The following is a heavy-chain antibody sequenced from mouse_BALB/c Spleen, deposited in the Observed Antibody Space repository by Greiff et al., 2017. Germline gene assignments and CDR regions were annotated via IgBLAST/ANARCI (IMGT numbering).Heavy chain of an antibody. CDR1: GYSITSDYA. J-gene: IGHJ3*01. CDR2: ISYSGST. CDR3: AKRTGTWCAY. D-gene: IGHD4-1*01. V-gene: IGHV3-2*02. Sequence: DVQLQESGPGLVKPSQSLSLTCTVTGYSITSDYAWNWIRQFPGNKLEWMGYISYSGSTSYNPSLKSRISITRDTSKNQFFLQLNSVTTEDTATYYCAKRTGTWCAYWGQGTLVTVSA.